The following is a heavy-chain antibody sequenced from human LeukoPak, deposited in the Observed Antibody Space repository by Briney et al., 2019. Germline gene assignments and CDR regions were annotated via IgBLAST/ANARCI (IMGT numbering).Heavy chain of an antibody. CDR2: IYYSGTT. Sequence: SQTLSLTCTVSGGSISSGDYYWSWIRQPPGKGLEWIGYIYYSGTTYYNPSLKSRVTISVDTSKNQFSLKLNSVTAADTAVYYCARKRYDDPYFFDYWGQGTLVTVSS. CDR3: ARKRYDDPYFFDY. D-gene: IGHD3-22*01. J-gene: IGHJ4*02. CDR1: GGSISSGDYY. V-gene: IGHV4-30-4*01.